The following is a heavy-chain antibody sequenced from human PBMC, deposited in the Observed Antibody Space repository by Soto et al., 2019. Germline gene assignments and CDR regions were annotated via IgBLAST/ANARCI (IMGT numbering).Heavy chain of an antibody. V-gene: IGHV4-4*07. J-gene: IGHJ4*02. CDR1: GGSISSLY. CDR3: ARASLFKSEYECFAWLDF. D-gene: IGHD6-6*01. Sequence: QVLLQESGPGLVKPSETLSLTCTVSGGSISSLYWAWIRQPAGTGLEWIGRIFPSGDSNYNPSLTSRVSMSLDTSKNQFSLTGSSVTAADTSVYYCARASLFKSEYECFAWLDFWGQGILVTVSS. CDR2: IFPSGDS.